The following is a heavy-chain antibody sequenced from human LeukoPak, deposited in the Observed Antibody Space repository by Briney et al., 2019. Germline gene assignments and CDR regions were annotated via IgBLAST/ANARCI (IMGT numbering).Heavy chain of an antibody. V-gene: IGHV3-30-3*01. J-gene: IGHJ3*02. CDR3: ARDENPSGYHSFDAFDI. CDR1: AVTFSSYA. CDR2: ISYDGSNK. Sequence: PGGSLRLSCAASAVTFSSYAMFWVRQAPGKGLEWVAAISYDGSNKYHADSVKGRFTISRDNSKNTLFLQMNSLRTEDTAVYYCARDENPSGYHSFDAFDIWGQGTVVTVSS. D-gene: IGHD3-22*01.